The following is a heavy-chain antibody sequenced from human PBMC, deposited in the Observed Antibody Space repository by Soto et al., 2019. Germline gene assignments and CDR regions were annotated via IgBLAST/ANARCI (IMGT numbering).Heavy chain of an antibody. D-gene: IGHD1-26*01. V-gene: IGHV3-33*01. J-gene: IGHJ3*02. CDR3: VRGGSYYVDAFDI. CDR2: IWYDGSNK. CDR1: GFTFSSYG. Sequence: GVSLRLSCAASGFTFSSYGMHGVRQAPGKGLEGVAVIWYDGSNKYYADSVKGRFTISRDNSKNTLDLQMNSLRAEDTAVYYCVRGGSYYVDAFDIWGQGTRVTVAS.